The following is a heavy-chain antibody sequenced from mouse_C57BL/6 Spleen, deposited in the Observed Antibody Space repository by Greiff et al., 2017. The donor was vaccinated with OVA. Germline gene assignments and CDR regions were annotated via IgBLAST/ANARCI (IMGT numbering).Heavy chain of an antibody. CDR3: ARKATTALGYFDV. CDR2: IWTGGGT. V-gene: IGHV2-9-1*01. J-gene: IGHJ1*03. D-gene: IGHD1-2*01. Sequence: VMLVESGPGLVAPSQSLSITCTVSGFSLTSYAISWVRQPPGKGLAWLGVIWTGGGTNYNSARKSRLIISKNNSKSQVFLKMNSLQTDDTARYYGARKATTALGYFDVWGTGTTVTVSS. CDR1: GFSLTSYA.